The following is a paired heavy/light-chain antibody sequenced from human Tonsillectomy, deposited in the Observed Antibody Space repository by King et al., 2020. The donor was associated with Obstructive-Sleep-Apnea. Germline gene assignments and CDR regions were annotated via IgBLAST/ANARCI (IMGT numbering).Light chain of an antibody. CDR3: GTWDSSLSAVV. V-gene: IGLV1-51*01. CDR2: DNN. CDR1: SSNIGNNY. Sequence: QSVLTQPPSVSAAPGQTVTISCSGSSSNIGNNYISWYQQLPGTAPKLLIYDNNKRPSGIPDRFSGSKSGTSATLGITGLQTGDEADYYCGTWDSSLSAVVFGGGTKLTVL. J-gene: IGLJ2*01.
Heavy chain of an antibody. CDR3: ARVGSGNSPYHYGMDV. D-gene: IGHD1-26*01. CDR1: GYSISSGYY. J-gene: IGHJ6*02. CDR2: IYHSGST. V-gene: IGHV4-38-2*02. Sequence: QVQLQESGPGLVKPSETLSLTCVSGYSISSGYYWGWIRQPPGKGLEWIGSIYHSGSTYYNPSLQSRVTISIDTSKNHFSLKLSSVTAADTAVYYCARVGSGNSPYHYGMDVWGQGTTVTVSS.